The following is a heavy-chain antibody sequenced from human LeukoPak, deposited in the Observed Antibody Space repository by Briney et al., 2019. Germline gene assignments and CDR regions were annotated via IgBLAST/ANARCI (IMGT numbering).Heavy chain of an antibody. CDR1: GGSISSYY. Sequence: SETLSLTCTVSGGSISSYYWNWIRQPAGKGLEWIGRIYSSGSTNYNPSLQSRVTISVDTSKNQISLKLSSVTAADTAVYYFARCSGCHSSDYWGQGTLLTVSS. V-gene: IGHV4-4*07. D-gene: IGHD6-19*01. CDR3: ARCSGCHSSDY. CDR2: IYSSGST. J-gene: IGHJ4*02.